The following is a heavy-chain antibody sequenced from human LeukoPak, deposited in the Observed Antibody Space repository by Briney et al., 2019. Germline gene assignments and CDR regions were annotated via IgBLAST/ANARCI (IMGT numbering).Heavy chain of an antibody. D-gene: IGHD3-22*01. CDR1: GGSISSGGYY. Sequence: PSETLSLTCTVSGGSISSGGYYWSWIRQHPEKGLEWIGYIYYSGGTYYNPSLKSRLTISVDTSKNQFSLRLNSVTAADTAVYYCASLHYYNRSFDYWGQGTLVTVSS. CDR2: IYYSGGT. CDR3: ASLHYYNRSFDY. J-gene: IGHJ4*02. V-gene: IGHV4-31*03.